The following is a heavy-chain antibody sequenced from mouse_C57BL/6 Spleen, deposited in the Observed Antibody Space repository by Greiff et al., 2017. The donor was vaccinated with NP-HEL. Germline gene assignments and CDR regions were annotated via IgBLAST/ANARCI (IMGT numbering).Heavy chain of an antibody. Sequence: QVQLQQPGAELVKPGASVKLSCKASGYTFTSYWMHWVKQRPGQGLEWIGMIHPNSGSTNYNEKFKSKATLTVDKSSSTAYMQLSSLTSEGSAVYYCARSEGNFYAMVYWGQGTSVTVSS. D-gene: IGHD2-1*01. CDR3: ARSEGNFYAMVY. V-gene: IGHV1-64*01. J-gene: IGHJ4*01. CDR2: IHPNSGST. CDR1: GYTFTSYW.